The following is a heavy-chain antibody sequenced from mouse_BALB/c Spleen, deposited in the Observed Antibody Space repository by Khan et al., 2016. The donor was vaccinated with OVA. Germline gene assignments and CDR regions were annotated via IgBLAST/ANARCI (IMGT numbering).Heavy chain of an antibody. J-gene: IGHJ3*01. V-gene: IGHV1-5*01. CDR3: TRRNWGVAWFVY. D-gene: IGHD4-1*01. CDR2: IYPGNTDT. CDR1: GYTFTSYW. Sequence: EVQLQQSGTVLARPGASVKMSCKASGYTFTSYWMHWVKQRPGQGLEWIGDIYPGNTDTNSNQKFKGKAKLPAVTSTSTAYMELSSLTKEDSAVYYCTRRNWGVAWFVYWGQGTLVTVSA.